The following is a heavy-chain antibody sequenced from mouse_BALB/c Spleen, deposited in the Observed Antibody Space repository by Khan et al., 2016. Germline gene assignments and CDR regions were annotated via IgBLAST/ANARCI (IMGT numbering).Heavy chain of an antibody. CDR1: GHPFTTYW. Sequence: QVQLQQSGAELVRPGASVQLSCKASGHPFTTYWMNWFKQRPEQGLEWIGRIDPYDSETHYDQKFKDKAILTVDKSSSTAFMHLSSLTSEDSAVYYCARGSKVFDYWGQGTTRTVSS. J-gene: IGHJ2*01. CDR2: IDPYDSET. CDR3: ARGSKVFDY. V-gene: IGHV1-52*01.